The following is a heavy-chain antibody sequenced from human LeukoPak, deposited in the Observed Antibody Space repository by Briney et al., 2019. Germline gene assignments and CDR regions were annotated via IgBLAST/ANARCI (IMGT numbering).Heavy chain of an antibody. D-gene: IGHD5-12*01. CDR1: GFTFSSYD. J-gene: IGHJ4*02. V-gene: IGHV3-30*03. CDR3: AARGFRRRPATAENPLDC. Sequence: GGSLRLSCGVSGFTFSSYDMHWVRQAPGKGLEWVAVILYDGSNKNYAGSVKGRFTISRDNSKNTLYLQMNSLRVEDTAVYYCAARGFRRRPATAENPLDCWGQGTLVTVSS. CDR2: ILYDGSNK.